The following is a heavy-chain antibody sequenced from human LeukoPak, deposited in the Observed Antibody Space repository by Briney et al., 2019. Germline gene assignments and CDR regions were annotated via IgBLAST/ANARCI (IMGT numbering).Heavy chain of an antibody. CDR3: ARGLYSNYVDAFDM. CDR2: ISYSGST. CDR1: GGSFSGYY. Sequence: SETLSLTCAVYGGSFSGYYYWIRQPPGKGLEWIGYISYSGSTTYNPSLKSRVTISVDTSKNQFSLKLSSVTAADTAVYYCARGLYSNYVDAFDMWGQGTMVTVSP. D-gene: IGHD4-11*01. V-gene: IGHV4-59*01. J-gene: IGHJ3*02.